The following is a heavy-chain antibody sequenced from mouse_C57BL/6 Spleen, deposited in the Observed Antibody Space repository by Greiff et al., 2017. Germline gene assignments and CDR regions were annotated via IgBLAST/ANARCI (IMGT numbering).Heavy chain of an antibody. CDR2: IYPGDGDT. D-gene: IGHD2-2*01. CDR1: GYAFSSSW. V-gene: IGHV1-82*01. CDR3: ARSVVTTGDFDY. J-gene: IGHJ2*01. Sequence: VQLQQSGPELVKPGASVKISCKASGYAFSSSWMNWVKQRPGKGLEWIGRIYPGDGDTNYNGKFKGKATLTADKSSSTAYMQLSSLTSEDSAVYFCARSVVTTGDFDYWGQGTTLTVSS.